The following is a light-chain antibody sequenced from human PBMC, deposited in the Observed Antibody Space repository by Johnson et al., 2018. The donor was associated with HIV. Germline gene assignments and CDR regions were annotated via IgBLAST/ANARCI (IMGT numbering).Light chain of an antibody. CDR2: DNN. J-gene: IGLJ1*01. CDR1: SSNIGNNY. Sequence: VLTQPPSVSAAPGQKVTISCSGSSSNIGNNYVSWYQQLPGTAPKLLIYDNNKRPSGIPDRFSGSKSGTSATLGITGLQTGDEADYYCGTWDSSLGAPVFGTGTKVPVL. V-gene: IGLV1-51*01. CDR3: GTWDSSLGAPV.